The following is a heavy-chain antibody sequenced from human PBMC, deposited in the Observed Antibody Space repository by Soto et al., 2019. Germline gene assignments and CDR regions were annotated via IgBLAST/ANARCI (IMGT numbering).Heavy chain of an antibody. J-gene: IGHJ4*02. CDR3: TRDPDGRDDFDY. V-gene: IGHV3-48*02. CDR1: GFTFSTYA. CDR2: ISSSGTTT. D-gene: IGHD2-21*02. Sequence: EVQLVESGGGLEQPGGSVRLSCAVSGFTFSTYAMNWVRQAPGKGLEWVSFISSSGTTTHYADSVKGRFTISRDNAKNSLYLQMNSLRDEDTAVYYCTRDPDGRDDFDYWGQGTLVTVSS.